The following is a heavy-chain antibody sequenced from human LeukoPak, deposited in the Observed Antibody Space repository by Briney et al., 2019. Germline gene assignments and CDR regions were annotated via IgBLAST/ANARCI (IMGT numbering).Heavy chain of an antibody. D-gene: IGHD6-13*01. CDR1: GFTFSNYW. CDR2: IKSDGSST. V-gene: IGHV3-74*01. Sequence: GGSLRLSCAASGFTFSNYWMHWVRQAPGKGLVWVSRIKSDGSSTSYADSVKGRFTISRDNAKNTLYLQMNSLRAEDTAVYYCARDRAAADLDYWGQGTLVTVSS. CDR3: ARDRAAADLDY. J-gene: IGHJ4*02.